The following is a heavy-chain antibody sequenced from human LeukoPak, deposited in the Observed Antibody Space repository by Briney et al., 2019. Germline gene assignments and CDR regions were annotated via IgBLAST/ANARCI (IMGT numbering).Heavy chain of an antibody. Sequence: GGSLTLSCAASGFTFGSYAMSWVRQAPGKGLEWVSTISGSAISTYYADSVKGRFTISRDNSKNTLYLQMNSLRPEDTAVYYCAKDFYPLGNYVIYFDYWGQGTLITVSS. J-gene: IGHJ4*02. V-gene: IGHV3-23*01. CDR2: ISGSAIST. D-gene: IGHD1-7*01. CDR3: AKDFYPLGNYVIYFDY. CDR1: GFTFGSYA.